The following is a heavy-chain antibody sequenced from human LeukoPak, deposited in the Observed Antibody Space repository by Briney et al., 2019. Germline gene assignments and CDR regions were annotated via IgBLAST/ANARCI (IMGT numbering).Heavy chain of an antibody. CDR3: TTALQPIWFGELLPDY. CDR2: IKSKTDGGTT. D-gene: IGHD3-10*01. Sequence: PGGSLRLSCAASGFTFSNAWMSWVRQAPGKGLEWVGRIKSKTDGGTTDYAAPVKGRFTISRDDSKNTLYLQMNSLKTEDTAVYYCTTALQPIWFGELLPDYWGQGTLVTVSS. J-gene: IGHJ4*02. V-gene: IGHV3-15*01. CDR1: GFTFSNAW.